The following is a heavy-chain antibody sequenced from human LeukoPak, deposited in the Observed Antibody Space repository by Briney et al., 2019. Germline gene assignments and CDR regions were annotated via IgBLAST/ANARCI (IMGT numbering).Heavy chain of an antibody. CDR2: ISGSGGST. J-gene: IGHJ5*02. D-gene: IGHD4-17*01. CDR3: AKVNGDYGRNWFDP. V-gene: IGHV3-23*01. CDR1: GFTFISYA. Sequence: GGSLRLSCAASGFTFISYAMSWVRQAPGKGLEWVSAISGSGGSTYYADSVKDRFTISRDNSKNTLYLQMNSLRAEDTAVYYCAKVNGDYGRNWFDPWGQGTLVTVSS.